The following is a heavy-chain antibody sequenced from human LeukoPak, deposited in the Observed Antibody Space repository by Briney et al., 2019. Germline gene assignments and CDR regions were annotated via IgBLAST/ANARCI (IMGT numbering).Heavy chain of an antibody. D-gene: IGHD2-21*02. CDR1: GFTFSSYG. V-gene: IGHV3-30*02. Sequence: TGGSLRLSCAASGFTFSSYGMHWVRQAPGKGLEWVAFIRYDGSNKYYADSVKGRFTISRDNSKNTLYLQMNSLRAEDTAVYYCAKDTIAYCGGDCYSLHYWGQGTLVTVSS. CDR2: IRYDGSNK. J-gene: IGHJ4*02. CDR3: AKDTIAYCGGDCYSLHY.